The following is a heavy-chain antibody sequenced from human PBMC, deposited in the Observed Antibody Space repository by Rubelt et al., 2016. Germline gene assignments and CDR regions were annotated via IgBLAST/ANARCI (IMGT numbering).Heavy chain of an antibody. CDR1: GYTFTSYG. CDR2: NSAYNGNT. V-gene: IGHV1-18*01. D-gene: IGHD5-24*01. J-gene: IGHJ4*02. Sequence: QVQLVQSGAEVKKPGASVKVSCKASGYTFTSYGISWVRQAPGQGLEWMGWNSAYNGNTNYAEKLKGRFTMTTDTATSTAYMELRSLRSDDTAVYCGARDLPYNLPADWGQGTLVTVSS. CDR3: ARDLPYNLPAD.